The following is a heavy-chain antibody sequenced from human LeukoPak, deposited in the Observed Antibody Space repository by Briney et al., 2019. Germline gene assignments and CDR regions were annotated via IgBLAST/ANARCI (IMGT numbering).Heavy chain of an antibody. J-gene: IGHJ4*02. CDR2: INWNGGST. V-gene: IGHV3-20*04. CDR3: ARDLAPFSMVRGVMGDY. D-gene: IGHD3-10*01. CDR1: GFTFDDYG. Sequence: PGRSLRLSCAASGFTFDDYGMSWVRQAPGKGLEWVSGINWNGGSTGYADSVKGRFTISRDNAKNSLYLQMNSLRAEDTALYYCARDLAPFSMVRGVMGDYWGQGTLVTVSS.